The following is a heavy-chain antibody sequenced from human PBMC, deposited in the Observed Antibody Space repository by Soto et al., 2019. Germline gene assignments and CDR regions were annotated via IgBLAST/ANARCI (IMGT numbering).Heavy chain of an antibody. CDR1: GFTVSNNY. Sequence: PGGSLRLSCAASGFTVSNNYMSWVRQAPGKGQEWVSVIYGGGTTYYADSVKDRFTISRDNFKNTLYLQMNSLRAEDTFVYYCARGHYGSPPGYFXCWGQGTLVTVSS. CDR2: IYGGGTT. J-gene: IGHJ4*02. CDR3: ARGHYGSPPGYFXC. D-gene: IGHD3-10*01. V-gene: IGHV3-66*01.